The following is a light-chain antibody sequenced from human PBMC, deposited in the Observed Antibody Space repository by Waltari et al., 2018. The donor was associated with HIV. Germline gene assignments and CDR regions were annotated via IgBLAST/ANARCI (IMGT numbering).Light chain of an antibody. V-gene: IGKV2-28*01. CDR1: QSLLSRNGNNY. CDR3: MQALEAPLT. CDR2: VGS. J-gene: IGKJ4*01. Sequence: DVVMTQSPLSLRVTPGEPASISCRSSQSLLSRNGNNYLDWYLQKPGQSPQLLIYVGSNRASGVPDRFSGSGSGTEFTLKISRVEAEDVGVYYCMQALEAPLTFGGGTKVQIK.